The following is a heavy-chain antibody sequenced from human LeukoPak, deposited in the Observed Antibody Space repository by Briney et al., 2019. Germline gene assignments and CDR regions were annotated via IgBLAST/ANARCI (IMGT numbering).Heavy chain of an antibody. D-gene: IGHD5-18*01. Sequence: GGSLRLSCAASGVTFSSYAMSWVRRAPGKGLEWVSAISGSGGSTYYADSVKGRFTISRDNSKNTLYLQMNSLRAEDTAVYYCAKEGGYSYAPYWGQGTPGHRLL. V-gene: IGHV3-23*01. CDR2: ISGSGGST. CDR3: AKEGGYSYAPY. J-gene: IGHJ4*02. CDR1: GVTFSSYA.